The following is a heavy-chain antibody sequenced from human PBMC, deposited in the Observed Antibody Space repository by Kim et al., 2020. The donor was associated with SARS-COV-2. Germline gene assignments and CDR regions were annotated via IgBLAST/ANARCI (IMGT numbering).Heavy chain of an antibody. CDR1: GGSISSSSSY. V-gene: IGHV4-39*01. CDR3: ARGGSWYNLFDY. J-gene: IGHJ4*02. D-gene: IGHD1-20*01. Sequence: SETLSLTCTVSGGSISSSSSYWGWIRQPPGKGLQWIGSIYYSGITYYIPSLKGRVSISLDTSKNQFSLNLSSVTAADMAVYYCARGGSWYNLFDYWGQGILVTVSS. CDR2: IYYSGIT.